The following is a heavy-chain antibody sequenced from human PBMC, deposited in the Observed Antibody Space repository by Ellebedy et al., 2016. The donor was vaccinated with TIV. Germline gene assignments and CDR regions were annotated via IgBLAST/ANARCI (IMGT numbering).Heavy chain of an antibody. CDR3: ARDRYIKRIAWFDP. CDR1: GYTFTSYG. J-gene: IGHJ5*02. V-gene: IGHV1-18*04. Sequence: AASVKVSCKASGYTFTSYGISWVRQAPGQGLEWMGWISRYNGTTNYAQKLQGRVTMTTDTSTSTAYMELRSLRSDDTAVYYCARDRYIKRIAWFDPWGQGTLVTVSS. CDR2: ISRYNGTT. D-gene: IGHD2-2*02.